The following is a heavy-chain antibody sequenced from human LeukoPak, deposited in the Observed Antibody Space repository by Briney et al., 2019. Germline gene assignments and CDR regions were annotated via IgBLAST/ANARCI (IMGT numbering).Heavy chain of an antibody. D-gene: IGHD6-19*01. CDR3: ARVAVAGPFDY. CDR2: IYYSGST. V-gene: IGHV4-59*01. J-gene: IGHJ4*02. CDR1: GGSISSYY. Sequence: SETLSLTCTVSGGSISSYYWSWIRQPPGKGLEWIGYIYYSGSTNYNPSLKSRVTISVDTSKNQFSLKLSSVTAADTAVYYCARVAVAGPFDYWGQGTLVTVSS.